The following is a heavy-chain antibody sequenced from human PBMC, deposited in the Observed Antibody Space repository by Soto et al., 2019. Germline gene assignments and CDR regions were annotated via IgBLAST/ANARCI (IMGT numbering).Heavy chain of an antibody. CDR2: IYSSGST. J-gene: IGHJ5*02. V-gene: IGHV4-31*03. D-gene: IGHD3-22*01. Sequence: SETQCVTCTVAGGSIRGGGYYWSWIRQHPGKGLEWIGYIYSSGSTYYNPSLKSRVTISVDTSKNQFSLKLSSVTAADTAVYYCASVYSSGYYHWFDPWGQGTLVTVS. CDR3: ASVYSSGYYHWFDP. CDR1: GGSIRGGGYY.